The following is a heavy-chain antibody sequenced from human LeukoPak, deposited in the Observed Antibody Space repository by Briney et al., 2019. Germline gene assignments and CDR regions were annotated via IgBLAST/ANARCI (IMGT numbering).Heavy chain of an antibody. D-gene: IGHD1-14*01. CDR2: MNPNSGNT. J-gene: IGHJ4*02. V-gene: IGHV1-8*03. CDR3: ARGNQDY. Sequence: WASVTVSCKASGYTFTSYDINWVRQATGQGLEWMGWMNPNSGNTGYAQKFQGRVTITRNTSISTAYMELSSLRYEDAAVYYCARGNQDYWGQGTLVTVSS. CDR1: GYTFTSYD.